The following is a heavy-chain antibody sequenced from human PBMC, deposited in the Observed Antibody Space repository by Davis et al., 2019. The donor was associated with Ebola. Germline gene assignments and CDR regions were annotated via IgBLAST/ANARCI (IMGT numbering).Heavy chain of an antibody. J-gene: IGHJ4*02. CDR2: ISSSGSST. D-gene: IGHD6-19*01. Sequence: GESLKISCAASGFTFSSYEMNWVRQAPGKGLEWVSYISSSGSSTYYADSVKGRFTISRDNSKNTLYLQMNSLRAEDTAVYYCAKPRSGWLLHFDYWGQGTLVTVSS. CDR3: AKPRSGWLLHFDY. CDR1: GFTFSSYE. V-gene: IGHV3-23*01.